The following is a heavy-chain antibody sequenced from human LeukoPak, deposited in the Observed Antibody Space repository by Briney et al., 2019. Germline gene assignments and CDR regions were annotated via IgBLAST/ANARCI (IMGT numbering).Heavy chain of an antibody. CDR2: IDGGGST. CDR1: GYSISSAYY. CDR3: ARRLGYCSGGSCAAWFDP. V-gene: IGHV4-38-2*02. D-gene: IGHD2-15*01. J-gene: IGHJ5*02. Sequence: SETLSLTCNVSGYSISSAYYWAWIRQSPGKGLEWIGSIDGGGSTSYNPSLRSRVAVSVDTSKNQFSLKLSSVTAADTAVYYCARRLGYCSGGSCAAWFDPWGQGTLVTVSS.